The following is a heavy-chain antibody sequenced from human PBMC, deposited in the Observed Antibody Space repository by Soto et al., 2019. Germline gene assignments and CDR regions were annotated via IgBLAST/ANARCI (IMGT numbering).Heavy chain of an antibody. J-gene: IGHJ4*02. V-gene: IGHV4-59*11. CDR3: ARANWYFDY. CDR2: IDYTGAT. Sequence: QVQLQESGPGLVKPSETLSLTCTVSGGSINNHYWSWIRQPPGKGLEWIGYIDYTGATNYSPSLASRVTISVDTSKNQFSLKLTSLAAADTAIYFCARANWYFDYWGQGTLVTVS. CDR1: GGSINNHY. D-gene: IGHD7-27*01.